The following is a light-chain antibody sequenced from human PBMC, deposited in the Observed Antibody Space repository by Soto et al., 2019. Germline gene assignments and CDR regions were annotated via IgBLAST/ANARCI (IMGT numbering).Light chain of an antibody. CDR1: SSDVGGYNF. CDR2: EVT. CDR3: ASYAGSLTL. J-gene: IGLJ2*01. V-gene: IGLV2-8*01. Sequence: QSALTQPPSASGSPGQSVTISCTGTSSDVGGYNFVSWYQQHPGKVPKLMIYEVTKRPSGVPDRFSGSKSGNTASLTVSGLQAEDEADYYCASYAGSLTLFGGGTKLTVL.